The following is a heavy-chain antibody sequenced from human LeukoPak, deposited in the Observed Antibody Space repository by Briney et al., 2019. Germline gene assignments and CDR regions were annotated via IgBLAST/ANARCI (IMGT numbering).Heavy chain of an antibody. D-gene: IGHD2-15*01. Sequence: GGSLRLSCAASGFTFSSYAMSWVRQAPGKGLEWVSAISGSGGSTYYADSVKGRFTISRDNSKNTLYLQMNSLRAEDTAVYYCAKDPEYCSGGSCYPDAFDIWGQGTMATVSS. V-gene: IGHV3-23*01. CDR3: AKDPEYCSGGSCYPDAFDI. CDR1: GFTFSSYA. CDR2: ISGSGGST. J-gene: IGHJ3*02.